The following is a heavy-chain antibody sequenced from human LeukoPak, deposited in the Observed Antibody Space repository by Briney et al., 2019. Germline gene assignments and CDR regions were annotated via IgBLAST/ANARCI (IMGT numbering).Heavy chain of an antibody. J-gene: IGHJ4*02. Sequence: ASVKVSCKASGYTFTSYAIHWVRQAPGQGLEWMGMINPSGGSRSYAQKFQGRLTVTRDTSTSTVYMELSSLRSEDTAVYYCAREIGPIQLHLWGSAFDYWGQGTLVTVSS. D-gene: IGHD5-18*01. CDR3: AREIGPIQLHLWGSAFDY. CDR2: INPSGGSR. V-gene: IGHV1-46*01. CDR1: GYTFTSYA.